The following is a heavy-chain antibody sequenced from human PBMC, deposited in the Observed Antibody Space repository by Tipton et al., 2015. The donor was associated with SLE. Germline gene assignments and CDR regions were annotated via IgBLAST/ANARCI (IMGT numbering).Heavy chain of an antibody. D-gene: IGHD1-26*01. V-gene: IGHV4-38-2*02. CDR2: MYHSESP. Sequence: PGLVKPSETLSLTCTVSGYSISSGYYWAWIRQPPGKGLEWIARMYHSESPYYNPSLESRVTISVDTSKNHFSLKVNSVTAADTAVYYCTKSGSYLPFDIWGQGTMVTVSS. CDR1: GYSISSGYY. CDR3: TKSGSYLPFDI. J-gene: IGHJ3*02.